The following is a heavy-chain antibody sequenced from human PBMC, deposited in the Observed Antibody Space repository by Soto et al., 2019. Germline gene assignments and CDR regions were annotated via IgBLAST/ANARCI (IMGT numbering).Heavy chain of an antibody. CDR1: GDILSGYT. J-gene: IGHJ6*04. V-gene: IGHV1-69*08. CDR3: ARVSGTTEWTRGMDV. CDR2: IIPIIGAP. Sequence: VRLVQSGAEVKKPGSSVKVSCTTSGDILSGYTFSWVRQAPGQGLEWMGRIIPIIGAPFSTQKFQDRVACTADISTNTVYMDLRSLTSEDTAVYYCARVSGTTEWTRGMDVWGTGTTVTVSS. D-gene: IGHD1-1*01.